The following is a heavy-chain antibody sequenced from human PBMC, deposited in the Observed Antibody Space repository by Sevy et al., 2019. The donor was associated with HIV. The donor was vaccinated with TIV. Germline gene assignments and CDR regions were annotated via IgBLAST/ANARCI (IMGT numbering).Heavy chain of an antibody. CDR1: GFTFGDYG. D-gene: IGHD1-1*01. J-gene: IGHJ4*02. V-gene: IGHV3-49*04. CDR2: LKRKREGGTL. CDR3: TRWKGSHSIFDY. Sequence: GGSLRLSCTASGFTFGDYGLSWVRQAPGKGLEWIAFLKRKREGGTLDHAASVKGRFTISRDDSKNIAYLQMNDLQTADSALYYCTRWKGSHSIFDYWGRGALVTVSS.